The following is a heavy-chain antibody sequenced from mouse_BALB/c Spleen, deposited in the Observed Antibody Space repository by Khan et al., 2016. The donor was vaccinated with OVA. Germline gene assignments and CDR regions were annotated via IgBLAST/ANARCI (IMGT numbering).Heavy chain of an antibody. J-gene: IGHJ3*01. CDR2: IDPENDNT. D-gene: IGHD2-3*01. Sequence: VQLQQPGAELVKPGALVNLSCKASGFDIKDYYMHWVKQRPEQGLEWIGWIDPENDNTFSDPKFQDKASITSDTSSNTAYLQLSSLTSEDTAVYYCARAGYSPGFAYWGQGTLVTVSA. CDR3: ARAGYSPGFAY. V-gene: IGHV14-1*02. CDR1: GFDIKDYY.